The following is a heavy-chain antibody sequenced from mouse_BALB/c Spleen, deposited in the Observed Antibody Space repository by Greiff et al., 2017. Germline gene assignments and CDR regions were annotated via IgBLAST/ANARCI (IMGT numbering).Heavy chain of an antibody. J-gene: IGHJ1*01. CDR3: ARGGAPASYWYFDV. D-gene: IGHD6-1*01. V-gene: IGHV1-69*02. Sequence: QVQLQQPGAELVKPGASVKLSCKASGYTFTSYWMHWVKQRPGQGLEWIGEIDPSDSYTNYNQKFKGKATLTVDKSSSTAYMQLSSLTSEDSAVYYGARGGAPASYWYFDVWGAGTTVTVSS. CDR2: IDPSDSYT. CDR1: GYTFTSYW.